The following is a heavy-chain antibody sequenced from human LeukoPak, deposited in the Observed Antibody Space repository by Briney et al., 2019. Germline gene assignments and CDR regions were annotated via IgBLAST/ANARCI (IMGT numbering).Heavy chain of an antibody. CDR3: ARGLRAYYDFWSGPNNWFDP. D-gene: IGHD3-3*01. CDR1: GGSISSYY. J-gene: IGHJ5*02. CDR2: IYTSGST. Sequence: SETLSLTCTVSGGSISSYYWSWIRQPAGKGLEWIGRIYTSGSTNYNPSLKSRVTISVDTSKNQFSLKLSSVTAADTAVYYCARGLRAYYDFWSGPNNWFDPWGQGTLVTVSS. V-gene: IGHV4-4*07.